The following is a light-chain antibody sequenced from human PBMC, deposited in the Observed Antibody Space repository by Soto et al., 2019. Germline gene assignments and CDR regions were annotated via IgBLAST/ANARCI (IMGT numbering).Light chain of an antibody. CDR3: QQYDESFRT. CDR2: GTS. V-gene: IGKV3-20*01. Sequence: EIVLTQSPGTLSLSPWERATLSCRASQSVNSNYLAWYQQKPGQSPRVLMYGTSNRATGIPDRFSGSGSGTDFTLTISRLEPVDFAVYYCQQYDESFRTFGQGTKVEIK. J-gene: IGKJ1*01. CDR1: QSVNSNY.